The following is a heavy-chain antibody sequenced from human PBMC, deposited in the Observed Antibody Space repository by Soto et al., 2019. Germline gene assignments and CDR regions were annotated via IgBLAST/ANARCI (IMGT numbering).Heavy chain of an antibody. V-gene: IGHV4-59*01. CDR3: ARGGAARPFDY. CDR2: IYYSGST. D-gene: IGHD6-6*01. CDR1: GGSISSYY. J-gene: IGHJ4*02. Sequence: SETLSLTCTVSGGSISSYYWSWIRQPPGKGLEWIGYIYYSGSTNYNPSLKSRVTISVDTSKNQFSLKLSSVTAADTAVYYCARGGAARPFDYWGQGTLVTVSS.